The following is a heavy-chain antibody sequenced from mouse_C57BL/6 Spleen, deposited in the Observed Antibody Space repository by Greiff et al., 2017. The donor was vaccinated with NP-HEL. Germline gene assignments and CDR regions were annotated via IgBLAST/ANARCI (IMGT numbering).Heavy chain of an antibody. Sequence: EVMLVEPGEGLVKSGGSLKLSCAASGFTFSSYAMSWVRQTPEKRLEWVAYISSGGDYIYYADTVKGRFTISRDNARNTLYLQRSSLKSEDTAMYYCTRDGGYGSSFAYWGQGTLVTVAA. D-gene: IGHD1-1*01. CDR3: TRDGGYGSSFAY. CDR2: ISSGGDYI. J-gene: IGHJ3*01. CDR1: GFTFSSYA. V-gene: IGHV5-9-1*02.